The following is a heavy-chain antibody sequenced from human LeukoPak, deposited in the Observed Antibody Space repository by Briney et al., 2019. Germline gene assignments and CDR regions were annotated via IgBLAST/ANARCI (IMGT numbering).Heavy chain of an antibody. CDR3: ARALSSLWFGELLGMDV. CDR2: ISYDGSNK. CDR1: GFTFSSYA. D-gene: IGHD3-10*01. J-gene: IGHJ6*02. Sequence: GGSLRLSCTASGFTFSSYAMSWVRQAPGKGLEWVAVISYDGSNKYYADSVKGRFTISRDNSKNTLYLQMNSLRAEDTAVYYCARALSSLWFGELLGMDVWGQGTTVTVSS. V-gene: IGHV3-30-3*01.